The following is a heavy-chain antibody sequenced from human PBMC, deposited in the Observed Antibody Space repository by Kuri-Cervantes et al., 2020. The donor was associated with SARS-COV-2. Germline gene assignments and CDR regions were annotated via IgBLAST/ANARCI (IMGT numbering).Heavy chain of an antibody. CDR3: ASRKRELVYATRGGYFDL. D-gene: IGHD2-8*01. J-gene: IGHJ2*01. Sequence: SVKVSCKASGGTLSSYAISWVRQAPGQGREWMGGIIPIFGTANYAQKFQGRVTITAHESTSTAYMELSSLRSEDTAVYYCASRKRELVYATRGGYFDLWGRGTLVTVSS. V-gene: IGHV1-69*13. CDR1: GGTLSSYA. CDR2: IIPIFGTA.